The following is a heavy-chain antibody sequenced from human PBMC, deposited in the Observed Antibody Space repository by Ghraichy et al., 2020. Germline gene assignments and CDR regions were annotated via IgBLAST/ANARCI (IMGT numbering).Heavy chain of an antibody. CDR3: ARSGYYDILNGYDAFDI. V-gene: IGHV1-18*01. J-gene: IGHJ3*02. D-gene: IGHD3-9*01. CDR1: GYTFTSYG. Sequence: ASVKVSCKASGYTFTSYGISWVRQAPGQGLEWMGWISAYNGNTNYAQKLQGRVTMTTDTSTSTAYMELRSLRSDDKAVYYCARSGYYDILNGYDAFDIWGQGTMVTVSS. CDR2: ISAYNGNT.